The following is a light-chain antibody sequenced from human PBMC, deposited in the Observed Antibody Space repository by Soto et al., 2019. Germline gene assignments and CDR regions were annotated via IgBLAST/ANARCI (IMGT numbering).Light chain of an antibody. J-gene: IGKJ4*01. Sequence: DIQMTQSPPTLSASVGDRVTITCRASQSLNSWLAWYQQKPGKAPKLLIHKASSLGSGLPSRFSGSGSGTEFTLTISSLQPDDFATYYCQQYNTYPLTFGGGTKVEIK. V-gene: IGKV1-5*03. CDR1: QSLNSW. CDR3: QQYNTYPLT. CDR2: KAS.